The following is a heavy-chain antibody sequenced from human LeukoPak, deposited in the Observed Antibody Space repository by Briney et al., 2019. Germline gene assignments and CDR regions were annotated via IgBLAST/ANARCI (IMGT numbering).Heavy chain of an antibody. J-gene: IGHJ5*02. V-gene: IGHV3-11*04. D-gene: IGHD2-2*02. Sequence: PGGSLRLSCAASGFTFSDYYMSWIRQAPGKGLEWVSYISSSGSTIYYADSVKGRFTISRDNAKNSLYLQMNSLRAEDTAVYYCARDSIRCSSTSCYTRGWFDPWGQGTLVTVSS. CDR3: ARDSIRCSSTSCYTRGWFDP. CDR1: GFTFSDYY. CDR2: ISSSGSTI.